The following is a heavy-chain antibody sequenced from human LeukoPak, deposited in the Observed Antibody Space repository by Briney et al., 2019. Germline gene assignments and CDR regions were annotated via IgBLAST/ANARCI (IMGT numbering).Heavy chain of an antibody. CDR2: INNDGSST. Sequence: GGSLRLSCTASGFTFSSYWMHWVRQAPGKGLVWVSRINNDGSSTDYADSVKGRFTISRDNAKNTLYLQMNSLRAEDMALYYCAKDIMGYSSSWFDYWGQGTLVTVSS. J-gene: IGHJ4*02. V-gene: IGHV3-74*01. CDR1: GFTFSSYW. CDR3: AKDIMGYSSSWFDY. D-gene: IGHD6-13*01.